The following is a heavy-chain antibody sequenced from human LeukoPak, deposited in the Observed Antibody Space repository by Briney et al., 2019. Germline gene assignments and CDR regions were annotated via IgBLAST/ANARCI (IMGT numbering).Heavy chain of an antibody. J-gene: IGHJ3*02. V-gene: IGHV1-8*03. CDR2: MNPNSGNT. Sequence: GASVKVSCKASGYTFTGYYMHWVRQAPGQGLEWMGWMNPNSGNTGYAQKFQGRVTITRNTSISTAYMELSSLRSEDTAVYYCARAGWDYNAFDIWGQGTMVTVSS. CDR1: GYTFTGYY. D-gene: IGHD4-11*01. CDR3: ARAGWDYNAFDI.